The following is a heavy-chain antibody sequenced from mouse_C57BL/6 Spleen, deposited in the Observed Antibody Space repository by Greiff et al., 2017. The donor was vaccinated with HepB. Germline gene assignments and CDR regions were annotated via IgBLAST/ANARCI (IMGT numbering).Heavy chain of an antibody. D-gene: IGHD2-3*01. CDR2: IWRGGST. CDR1: GFSLTSYG. Sequence: VQVVESGPGLVQPSQSLSITCTVSGFSLTSYGVHWVRQSPGKGLEWLGVIWRGGSTDYNAAFMSRLSITKDNSKSQVFFKMNSLQADDTAIYYCAKNYGGYNYFDYWGQGTTLTVSS. J-gene: IGHJ2*01. V-gene: IGHV2-5*01. CDR3: AKNYGGYNYFDY.